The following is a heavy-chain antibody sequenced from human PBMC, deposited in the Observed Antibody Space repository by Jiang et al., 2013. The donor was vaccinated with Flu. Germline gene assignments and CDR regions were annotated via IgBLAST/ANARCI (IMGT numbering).Heavy chain of an antibody. CDR2: IYNSGSA. CDR3: ARHRVAAPRDYMDV. CDR1: GGSISSSSYY. V-gene: IGHV4-39*01. Sequence: KPSETLSLTCTVSGGSISSSSYYWGWIRQPPGKGLEWIGSIYNSGSAYYNPSLQSRVTISVDTSKNQFSLKLSSVTAADTAVYYCARHRVAAPRDYMDVWGKGTTVTVSS. J-gene: IGHJ6*03. D-gene: IGHD6-6*01.